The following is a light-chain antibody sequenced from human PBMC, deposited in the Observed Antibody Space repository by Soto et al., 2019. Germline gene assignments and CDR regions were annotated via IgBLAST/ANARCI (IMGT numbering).Light chain of an antibody. J-gene: IGLJ1*01. CDR3: SSYRASSTTHDV. CDR1: SSDVGGYNY. V-gene: IGLV2-14*03. CDR2: DVS. Sequence: SVLTQPASLSGSPGQSITISCTGTSSDVGGYNYVSWYQQHPGKGPKLMIYDVSNRPSGVSNRFSGSKSGNTASLTISGLQAEDEADYYCSSYRASSTTHDVFGTGTKLTVL.